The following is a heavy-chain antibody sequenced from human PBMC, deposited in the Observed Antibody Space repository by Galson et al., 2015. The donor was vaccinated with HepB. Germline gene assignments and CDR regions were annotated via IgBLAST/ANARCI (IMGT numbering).Heavy chain of an antibody. D-gene: IGHD6-19*01. CDR1: GLTFTSSA. Sequence: SVKVYCQASGLTFTSSAMQRVRQARGQRLEWIGWIVVGSGNTNYAQKFQERVTITRDMSTSTAYMELSSLRSEDTAVYYCARDRWLVRNYYYMDVWGKGTTVTVSS. V-gene: IGHV1-58*02. J-gene: IGHJ6*03. CDR2: IVVGSGNT. CDR3: ARDRWLVRNYYYMDV.